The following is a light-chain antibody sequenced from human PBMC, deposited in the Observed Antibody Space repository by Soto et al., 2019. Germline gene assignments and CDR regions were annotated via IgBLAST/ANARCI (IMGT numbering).Light chain of an antibody. Sequence: EIVLTQSPGTLSLSPGEGATLSCRASQSVSTNFFAWYQQKPGQAPRLLIYGASTRATGIPDRFSGSGSGTDFTLTFIRLEPEDFAVYYCQQYGRTSWTFGQGTKVDIK. CDR1: QSVSTNF. CDR3: QQYGRTSWT. CDR2: GAS. J-gene: IGKJ1*01. V-gene: IGKV3-20*01.